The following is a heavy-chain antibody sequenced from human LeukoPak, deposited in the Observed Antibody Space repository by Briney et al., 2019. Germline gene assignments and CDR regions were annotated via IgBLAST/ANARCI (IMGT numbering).Heavy chain of an antibody. V-gene: IGHV3-23*01. CDR3: ARGGDYSSGNFRWRHFDY. Sequence: KPGGSLRLSCAASGFTFSSYAMNWVRQAPGKGLEWVSVISGGGDNTFYADSVKGRFTISRDNSKNTLYLQMNSLRSEDTAVYYCARGGDYSSGNFRWRHFDYWGQGTLVTVSS. J-gene: IGHJ4*02. CDR1: GFTFSSYA. D-gene: IGHD3-10*01. CDR2: ISGGGDNT.